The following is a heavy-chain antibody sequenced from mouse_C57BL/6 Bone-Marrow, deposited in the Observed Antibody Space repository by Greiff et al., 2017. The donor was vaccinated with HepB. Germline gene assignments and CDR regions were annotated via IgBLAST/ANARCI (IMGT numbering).Heavy chain of an antibody. CDR3: ARERLPYLYWYFDV. V-gene: IGHV1-63*01. Sequence: VQLQQSGAELVRPGTSVKMSCKASGYTFTNYWIGWAKQRPGHGLEWIGEIYPGGGYTNYNDKFKGKATLTADKSSSTAYMQFSSLTSEDSAIYYCARERLPYLYWYFDVWGTGTTVTVSS. CDR2: IYPGGGYT. CDR1: GYTFTNYW. J-gene: IGHJ1*03. D-gene: IGHD2-4*01.